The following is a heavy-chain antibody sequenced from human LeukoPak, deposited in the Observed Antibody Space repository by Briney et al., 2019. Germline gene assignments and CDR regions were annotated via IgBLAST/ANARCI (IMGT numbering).Heavy chain of an antibody. D-gene: IGHD3-22*01. CDR1: GGSFSGYF. CDR2: INHSGTT. Sequence: SETLSLTCAVYGGSFSGYFWLWIRQPPGKGLEWIGEINHSGTTNYNPSLRSRVTISIDTSKNQFSLNLSSVTAADTAVDYCAEAGYYDSSGHYYFDYWGQGTLVTVSS. J-gene: IGHJ4*02. V-gene: IGHV4-34*01. CDR3: AEAGYYDSSGHYYFDY.